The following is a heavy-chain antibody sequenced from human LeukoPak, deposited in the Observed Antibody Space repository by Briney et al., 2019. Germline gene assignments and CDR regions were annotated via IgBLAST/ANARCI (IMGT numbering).Heavy chain of an antibody. V-gene: IGHV3-30*02. CDR2: IRYDGSNR. J-gene: IGHJ3*02. D-gene: IGHD3-16*02. CDR3: ARSALPPKGVYDYVWGSYRMNDAFDI. CDR1: GFTFLSYG. Sequence: PGGSLRLSCAASGFTFLSYGMHWVRQAPGKGLEWVAFIRYDGSNRYYADSVKGRFTISRDNAKNTLYLQMNSLRAEDTAVYYCARSALPPKGVYDYVWGSYRMNDAFDIWGQGTMVTVSS.